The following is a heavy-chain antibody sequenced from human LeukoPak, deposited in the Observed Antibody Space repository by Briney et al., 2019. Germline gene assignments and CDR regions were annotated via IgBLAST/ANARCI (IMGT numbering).Heavy chain of an antibody. D-gene: IGHD2-15*01. CDR2: INHSGST. CDR1: GGSFSDYY. CDR3: ASGVAVRDY. J-gene: IGHJ4*02. V-gene: IGHV4-34*01. Sequence: PSETLSLTCAVYGGSFSDYYWSWIRQPPGKGLEWIGEINHSGSTNYNPSLKSRVTISVDTSKNQFSLKLSSVTAADTAVYYCASGVAVRDYWGQGTLVTVSS.